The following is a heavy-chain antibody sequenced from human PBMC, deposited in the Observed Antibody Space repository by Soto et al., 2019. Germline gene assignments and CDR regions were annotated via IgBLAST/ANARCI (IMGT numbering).Heavy chain of an antibody. J-gene: IGHJ2*01. V-gene: IGHV4-30-4*01. D-gene: IGHD3-22*01. CDR2: VYYSGTT. Sequence: PSETLSLTCTVSGASINNNDYYWSWIRRTPGKGLEWIGYVYYSGTTDYIPSLKSRLSMSIDKSQNQFTLKLNSVTAADTATYFCARMSYFYDKWYFDLWGRGTLVTV. CDR1: GASINNNDYY. CDR3: ARMSYFYDKWYFDL.